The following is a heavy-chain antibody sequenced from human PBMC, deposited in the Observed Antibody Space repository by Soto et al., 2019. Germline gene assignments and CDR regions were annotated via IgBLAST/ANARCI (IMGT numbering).Heavy chain of an antibody. CDR2: ISPMFGAA. CDR1: GGTFNTYA. J-gene: IGHJ4*02. Sequence: QVQLVQSGAEVKKPGSSVKVSCQSSGGTFNTYAMNWVRQAPGQGPERMGDISPMFGAANYAPKFQGRVTITADESTGTSYMQLSSLTSADTALYFCAREVQVHTPAFVYWGQGTLVTVSS. D-gene: IGHD3-10*01. CDR3: AREVQVHTPAFVY. V-gene: IGHV1-69*19.